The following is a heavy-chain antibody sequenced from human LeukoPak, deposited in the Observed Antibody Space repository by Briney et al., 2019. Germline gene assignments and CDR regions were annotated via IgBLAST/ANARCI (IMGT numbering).Heavy chain of an antibody. Sequence: PGGSLRLSCLASGFTFSDCDMSWVRLSPGKGPEWVSAITSSGGTSFYADSVKGRFTISRDNSKSTMYLQMSGLRAEDTAVYYCAKNGDGSGRLRPHDYWGQGTLVTVSS. CDR2: ITSSGGTS. D-gene: IGHD3-10*01. CDR1: GFTFSDCD. CDR3: AKNGDGSGRLRPHDY. V-gene: IGHV3-23*01. J-gene: IGHJ4*02.